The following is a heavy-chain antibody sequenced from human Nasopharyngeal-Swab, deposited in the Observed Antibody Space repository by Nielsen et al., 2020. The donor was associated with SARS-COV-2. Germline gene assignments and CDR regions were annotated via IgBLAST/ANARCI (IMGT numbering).Heavy chain of an antibody. Sequence: SETLSLTCTVSGGSISSGGYYWSWIRQHPGKGLEWIGYIYYSGSTYYNPSLKSRVTISVDTSQNQFSLKLSSVTAADTAVYYCARDWNFYSSSWYPNHAFDIWGQGTMVTVSS. CDR3: ARDWNFYSSSWYPNHAFDI. CDR2: IYYSGST. CDR1: GGSISSGGYY. J-gene: IGHJ3*02. D-gene: IGHD6-13*01. V-gene: IGHV4-31*03.